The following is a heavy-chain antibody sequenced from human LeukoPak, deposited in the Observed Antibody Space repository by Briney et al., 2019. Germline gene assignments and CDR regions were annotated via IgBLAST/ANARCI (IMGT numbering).Heavy chain of an antibody. D-gene: IGHD4-23*01. CDR2: IASDGSST. CDR3: ARGRPHGNDY. J-gene: IGHJ4*02. CDR1: GFTFSSYW. Sequence: GGSLRLSCAASGFTFSSYWMNWVRQAPGKGLVWVSRIASDGSSTTYADSVKGRFSISRDNAKNTLYLQMNSLRVEDTAVYCCARGRPHGNDYWGQGTLVTVSS. V-gene: IGHV3-74*01.